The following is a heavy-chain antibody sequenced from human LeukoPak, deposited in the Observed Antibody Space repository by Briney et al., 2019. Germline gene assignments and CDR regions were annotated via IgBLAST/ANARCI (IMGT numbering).Heavy chain of an antibody. V-gene: IGHV3-23*01. J-gene: IGHJ4*02. CDR1: GVTFSTYA. CDR2: ISGSGGRT. CDR3: AKDLPGYSMLVGGFDY. D-gene: IGHD6-13*01. Sequence: SLRXSCXAXGVTFSTYAMSWVRQAPGKGLEWVSVISGSGGRTYYADSVKGRFTISKHNSNNTLYLQINSLRREDTAVYYCAKDLPGYSMLVGGFDYWGQGILVTVSS.